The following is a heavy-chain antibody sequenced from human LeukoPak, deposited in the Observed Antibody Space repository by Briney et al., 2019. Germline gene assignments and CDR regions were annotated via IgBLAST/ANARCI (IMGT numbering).Heavy chain of an antibody. V-gene: IGHV4-59*01. CDR3: ARTALFITDYYYMDV. CDR2: IYYSGST. D-gene: IGHD3-22*01. CDR1: GVSISSYY. Sequence: PSETLSLTCTVSGVSISSYYWSWIRQPPGKGLEWIGYIYYSGSTNYNPSLKSRVTISVDTSKNQFSLKLSSVTAADTAVYYCARTALFITDYYYMDVWGKGTTVTVSS. J-gene: IGHJ6*03.